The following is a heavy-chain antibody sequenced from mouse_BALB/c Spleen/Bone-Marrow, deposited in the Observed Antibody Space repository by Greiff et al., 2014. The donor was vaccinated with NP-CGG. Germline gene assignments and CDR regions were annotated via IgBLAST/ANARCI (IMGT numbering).Heavy chain of an antibody. V-gene: IGHV1-18*01. CDR3: ARGIYYGYKDSDY. J-gene: IGHJ2*01. Sequence: EVKLVESGPELVKPGASMKISCKASGYSFTGYTMNWVKQSHGKNLEWIGLINPYNGGTSYNQKFKGKATLTVDKSSSTAYMELLSLTSEDSAVYYCARGIYYGYKDSDYWGQGTTLTVSS. CDR1: GYSFTGYT. CDR2: INPYNGGT. D-gene: IGHD1-2*01.